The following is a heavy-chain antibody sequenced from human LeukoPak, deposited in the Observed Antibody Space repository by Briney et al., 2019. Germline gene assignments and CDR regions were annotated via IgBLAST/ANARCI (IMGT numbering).Heavy chain of an antibody. V-gene: IGHV4-59*01. CDR1: GGSITYYY. CDR2: IYYSGST. Sequence: SETLSLTCTVSGGSITYYYWSWIRQPPGKGLEWIGYIYYSGSTNYNPPLKSRVTISVDTSKNQFSLKLSSVTAADTAVYYCARGGSHYDVFDIWGQGTMVTVSS. CDR3: ARGGSHYDVFDI. D-gene: IGHD1-26*01. J-gene: IGHJ3*02.